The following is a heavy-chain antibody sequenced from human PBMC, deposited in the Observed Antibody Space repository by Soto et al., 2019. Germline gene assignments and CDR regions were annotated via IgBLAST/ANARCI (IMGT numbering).Heavy chain of an antibody. CDR3: ARDSYSSGWYDAFEI. V-gene: IGHV3-48*01. J-gene: IGHJ3*02. D-gene: IGHD6-19*01. Sequence: GGSLRLSCAASGFTFSSYSMNWVRQAPGKGLEWVLYISSSSSTIYYADSVKGRFTISRDNANNSRYLQMKRLRAEETAVYYCARDSYSSGWYDAFEIWGQGTMVTV. CDR2: ISSSSSTI. CDR1: GFTFSSYS.